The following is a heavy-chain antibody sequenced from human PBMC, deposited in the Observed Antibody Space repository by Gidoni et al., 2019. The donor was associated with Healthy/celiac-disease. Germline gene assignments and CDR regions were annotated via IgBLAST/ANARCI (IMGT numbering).Heavy chain of an antibody. CDR3: ARSLPVDTAMVPRGYYFDY. V-gene: IGHV4-30-4*01. CDR2: IYYSGST. Sequence: QLPLQESGPGLVKPSPTLSLTCPFSGGSTSRGDYHWSWIRQPPGTGLEWIGYIYYSGSTYYNPSLKSRVTISVDTSKNQFSLKLSSVTAADTAVYYCARSLPVDTAMVPRGYYFDYWGQGTLVTVSS. D-gene: IGHD5-18*01. J-gene: IGHJ4*02. CDR1: GGSTSRGDYH.